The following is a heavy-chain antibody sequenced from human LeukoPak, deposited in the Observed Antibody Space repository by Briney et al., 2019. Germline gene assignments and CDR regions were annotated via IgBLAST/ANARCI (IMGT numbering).Heavy chain of an antibody. J-gene: IGHJ4*02. CDR1: GYTLTELS. CDR2: FDHEDVAT. D-gene: IGHD3-22*01. V-gene: IGHV1-24*01. Sequence: SVKVCCKVSGYTLTELSMHWVRQAPGKGLEWRGGFDHEDVATIYAQKFQGRVTMTEDTSTDTAYLELSSLRAEDTAVDYCATAGIYPYYYDSSGYYYELGYWGQGTLVTVSS. CDR3: ATAGIYPYYYDSSGYYYELGY.